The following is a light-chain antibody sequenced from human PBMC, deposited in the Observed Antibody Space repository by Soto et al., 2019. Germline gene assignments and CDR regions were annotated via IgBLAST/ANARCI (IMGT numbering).Light chain of an antibody. V-gene: IGKV3-20*01. CDR3: QQYVTSPVT. Sequence: EIVLTQSPGTLSLSPGERATLSCRASQSVSNYLAWYQQKPGQAPRLLIYGASDRATGIPDTFSGSGSGTVFSLTITRLEPEDFALYYCQQYVTSPVTFGQGTK. J-gene: IGKJ2*01. CDR2: GAS. CDR1: QSVSNY.